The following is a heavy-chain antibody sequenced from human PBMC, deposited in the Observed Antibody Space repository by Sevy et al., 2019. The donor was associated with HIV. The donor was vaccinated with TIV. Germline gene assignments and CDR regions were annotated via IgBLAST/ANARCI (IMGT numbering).Heavy chain of an antibody. CDR2: GHYDGRT. V-gene: IGHV4-38-2*02. Sequence: SETLSLICTVSGYFISSSYYWGCIRQPPGKGLEYIGTGHYDGRTYYNPSLMSRVTVSLDTSNNQFSLKVTSVTAADTAAYFCVRGASYYASGALYFDYWGQGTLVTVSS. J-gene: IGHJ4*02. CDR1: GYFISSSYY. CDR3: VRGASYYASGALYFDY. D-gene: IGHD3-10*01.